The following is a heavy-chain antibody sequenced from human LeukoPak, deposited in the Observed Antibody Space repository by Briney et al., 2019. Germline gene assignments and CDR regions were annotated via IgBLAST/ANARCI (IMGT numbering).Heavy chain of an antibody. CDR3: AKDRGSSGWFGALDY. CDR1: GFTFSSYA. Sequence: PGGSLRLSCAASGFTFSSYAMSWVRQAPGKGLEWVSTISGSGGSTYYADSVKGRFTISRDNSKNTLFLQMNSLRAEDTAVYYCAKDRGSSGWFGALDYWGQGTLVTVSS. D-gene: IGHD6-19*01. J-gene: IGHJ4*02. V-gene: IGHV3-23*01. CDR2: ISGSGGST.